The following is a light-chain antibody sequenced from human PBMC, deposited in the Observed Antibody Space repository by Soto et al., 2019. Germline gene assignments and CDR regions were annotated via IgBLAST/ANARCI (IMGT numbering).Light chain of an antibody. J-gene: IGKJ2*01. Sequence: DXXMTQSPSTLSASVGDGVTITCRASQSIGSWLAWYQQKPGKAPKLLIYKATNLQSGVPSRFSGSGSGTDFSLTISSLQPVDSATYFCQQYNDFQYTFGPGTKLEI. CDR3: QQYNDFQYT. V-gene: IGKV1-5*03. CDR2: KAT. CDR1: QSIGSW.